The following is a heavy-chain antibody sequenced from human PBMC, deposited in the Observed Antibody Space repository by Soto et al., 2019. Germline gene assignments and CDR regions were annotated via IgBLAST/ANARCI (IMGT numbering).Heavy chain of an antibody. D-gene: IGHD3-10*01. CDR1: GFTFSSYA. J-gene: IGHJ6*03. CDR3: ANGVTQVRGVLYYMDV. Sequence: GGSLRLSCAASGFTFSSYAMSWVRQAPGKGLEWVSAISGSGGSTYYADSVKGRFTITRDNSKNTLYLQMNGLRADDTAVDCGANGVTQVRGVLYYMDVWGKGTTVTVSS. CDR2: ISGSGGST. V-gene: IGHV3-23*01.